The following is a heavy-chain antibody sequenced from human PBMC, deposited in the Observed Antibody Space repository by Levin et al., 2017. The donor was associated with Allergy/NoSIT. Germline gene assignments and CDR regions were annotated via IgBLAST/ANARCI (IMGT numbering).Heavy chain of an antibody. D-gene: IGHD7-27*01. CDR2: IYYSGST. CDR1: GGSISGYY. Sequence: KASETLSLTCTVSGGSISGYYWSWIRQPPGKGLEWIGYIYYSGSTKYNPSLKSRVTISVDTSKNQFSLKLSSVTAADTAVYYCARDRTITTTGETYFYGMDVWGQGTTVTVSS. V-gene: IGHV4-59*01. CDR3: ARDRTITTTGETYFYGMDV. J-gene: IGHJ6*02.